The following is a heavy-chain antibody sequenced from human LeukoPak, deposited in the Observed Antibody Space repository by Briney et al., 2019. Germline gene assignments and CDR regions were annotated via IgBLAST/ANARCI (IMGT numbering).Heavy chain of an antibody. CDR3: ARDMIAVRPNWFDP. D-gene: IGHD6-6*01. Sequence: ASAKVSCKASGYSFTTYGISWVRQAPGQGLEWMGWISAYNGNTNYAQKLQGRVTMTTDTSTSTAYMELRSLRSDDTAVYYCARDMIAVRPNWFDPWGQGTLVTVSS. V-gene: IGHV1-18*01. CDR1: GYSFTTYG. J-gene: IGHJ5*02. CDR2: ISAYNGNT.